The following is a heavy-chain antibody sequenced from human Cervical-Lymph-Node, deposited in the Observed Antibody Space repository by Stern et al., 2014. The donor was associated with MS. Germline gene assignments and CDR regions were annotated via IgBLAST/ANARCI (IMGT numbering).Heavy chain of an antibody. J-gene: IGHJ6*02. CDR1: GFTFSNYW. V-gene: IGHV3-74*01. CDR3: ARDYNLDV. D-gene: IGHD1-14*01. Sequence: EVHLVESGGGLVQPGGSLRLSCAASGFTFSNYWMHWVRQAPGKGLVWVSRLNNDGSSTNYADSVRGRFTISRDNAKNTLYLQMNSLRAEDTAVYYCARDYNLDVWGQGTTVTVSS. CDR2: LNNDGSST.